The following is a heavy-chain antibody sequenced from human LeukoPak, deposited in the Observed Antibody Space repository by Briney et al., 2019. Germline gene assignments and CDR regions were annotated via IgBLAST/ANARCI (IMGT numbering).Heavy chain of an antibody. CDR3: ASEKRGSYYYYYGMGV. D-gene: IGHD2-15*01. CDR2: IYSGGST. CDR1: GFTVSSNF. V-gene: IGHV3-53*01. Sequence: GGSLRLSCAASGFTVSSNFMSWVRQAPGKGLEWVSVIYSGGSTYYADSVKGRFTISRDNSKNTLYLQMNSLRAEDTAVYYCASEKRGSYYYYYGMGVWGQGTTVTVSS. J-gene: IGHJ6*02.